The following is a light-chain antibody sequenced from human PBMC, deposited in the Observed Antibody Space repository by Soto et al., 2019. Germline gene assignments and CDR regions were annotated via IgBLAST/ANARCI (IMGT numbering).Light chain of an antibody. Sequence: EIVLTQSPGTLSLSPGERATLSCRASQSVSSSYLAWYQQKPGQAPRLLIYDASSRATGIPERFSGSGSGTEFTLTISRLEAEDFAVYYCQQYGSVPLTFGGGTKVEIK. V-gene: IGKV3-20*01. CDR2: DAS. J-gene: IGKJ4*01. CDR1: QSVSSSY. CDR3: QQYGSVPLT.